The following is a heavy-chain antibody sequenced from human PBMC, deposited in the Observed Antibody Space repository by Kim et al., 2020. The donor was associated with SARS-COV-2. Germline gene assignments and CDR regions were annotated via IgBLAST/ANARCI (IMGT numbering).Heavy chain of an antibody. CDR3: ATEVVTGGYFDY. J-gene: IGHJ4*02. Sequence: TYAQKFQGRLTKNQEPSTATAYMELSSLRSEDTAVYYCATEVVTGGYFDYWGQGTLVTVSS. D-gene: IGHD2-15*01. V-gene: IGHV1-24*01.